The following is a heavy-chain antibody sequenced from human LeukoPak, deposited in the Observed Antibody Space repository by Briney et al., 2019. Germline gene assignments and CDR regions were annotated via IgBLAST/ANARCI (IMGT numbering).Heavy chain of an antibody. Sequence: GGSLRLSCAASGFTVSSNYMSWVRQAPGKGLEWVSVIYSGGSTYYADSVKGRFTISRDNSKNTLYLQMNSLRAEDTAVYYCARDLTIAVAGSGGNYWGQGTLVTVSS. D-gene: IGHD6-19*01. CDR2: IYSGGST. J-gene: IGHJ4*02. V-gene: IGHV3-66*01. CDR3: ARDLTIAVAGSGGNY. CDR1: GFTVSSNY.